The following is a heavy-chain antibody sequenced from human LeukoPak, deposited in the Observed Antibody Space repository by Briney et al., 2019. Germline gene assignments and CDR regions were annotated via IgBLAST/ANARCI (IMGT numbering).Heavy chain of an antibody. CDR2: IYPGDSDT. V-gene: IGHV5-51*01. CDR1: GYSFTSYW. Sequence: GESLKISCKGSGYSFTSYWIGWVRQMPGKGLEWMGIIYPGDSDTRYSPSFQGQVTISADKSISTAYLQWSSLKASDTAMYYCARHVPSYYDSSPVDCWGQGTLVTVSS. D-gene: IGHD3-22*01. J-gene: IGHJ4*02. CDR3: ARHVPSYYDSSPVDC.